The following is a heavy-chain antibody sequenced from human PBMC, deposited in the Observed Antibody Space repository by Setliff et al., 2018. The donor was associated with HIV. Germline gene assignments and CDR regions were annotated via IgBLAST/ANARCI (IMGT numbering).Heavy chain of an antibody. CDR1: GGSISSSSYY. CDR3: ARTLIVVGWVGAFAI. J-gene: IGHJ3*02. CDR2: IYYSGST. Sequence: SETLSLTCTVSGGSISSSSYYWGWIRQPPGKGLEWIGSIYYSGSTYYNPSLKSRVTISVDTSKNQFSLKLSSVTAADTAVYYCARTLIVVGWVGAFAIWGQGTMVTVSS. V-gene: IGHV4-39*01. D-gene: IGHD2-21*01.